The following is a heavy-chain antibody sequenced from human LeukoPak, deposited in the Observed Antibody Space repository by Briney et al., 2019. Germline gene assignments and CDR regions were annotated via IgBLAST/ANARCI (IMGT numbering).Heavy chain of an antibody. CDR1: GYTFTGYY. CDR3: AREQPADNYYGMDV. D-gene: IGHD2-2*01. V-gene: IGHV1-2*06. CDR2: INPNSGGT. Sequence: ASVKVSCKASGYTFTGYYMHWVRQAPGQGLGWMGRINPNSGGTNYAQKFQGRVTMTRGTSISTAYMELSSLRSDDTAVYYCAREQPADNYYGMDVWGQGTTVTVSS. J-gene: IGHJ6*02.